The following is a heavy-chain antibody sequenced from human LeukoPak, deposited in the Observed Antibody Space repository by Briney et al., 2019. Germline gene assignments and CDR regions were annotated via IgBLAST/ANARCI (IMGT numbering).Heavy chain of an antibody. J-gene: IGHJ1*01. D-gene: IGHD6-13*01. V-gene: IGHV3-9*01. CDR2: ISWNSGSI. Sequence: GGSLRLSCAASGFTFDDYAMHWVRQAPGKGLEWVSGISWNSGSIGYADSVKGRFTISRDNAKNSLYLQMNSLRAEDTAVYYCARDLGYSSSGSQHWGQGTLVTVSS. CDR3: ARDLGYSSSGSQH. CDR1: GFTFDDYA.